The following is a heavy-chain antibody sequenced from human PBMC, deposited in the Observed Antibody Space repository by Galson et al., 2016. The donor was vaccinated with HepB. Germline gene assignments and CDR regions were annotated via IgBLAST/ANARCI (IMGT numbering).Heavy chain of an antibody. CDR2: INTDGTGT. D-gene: IGHD5-24*01. Sequence: SLRLSCAASGFTFSSFWMHWVRQVPGKGLVWVSRINTDGTGTTYADSVKGRFTISRDNAKNTLYLQMNSLTAEDTAVYYCARNTREGNTIYVYYYMDVWGKGTTVTVSS. J-gene: IGHJ6*03. V-gene: IGHV3-74*01. CDR3: ARNTREGNTIYVYYYMDV. CDR1: GFTFSSFW.